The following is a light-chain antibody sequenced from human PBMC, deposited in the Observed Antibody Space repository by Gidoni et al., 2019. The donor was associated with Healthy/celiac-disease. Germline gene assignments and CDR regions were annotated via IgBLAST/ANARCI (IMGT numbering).Light chain of an antibody. Sequence: EIVLTQSPATLSLSPGERATLSRRASQSVRSYLAWYQQKPGQAPRLLIYDASNRATGIPARFSGSGSGTDFTLTISSLEPEDFAVYYCQQRSNWPAFGGGTKVEIK. J-gene: IGKJ4*01. CDR1: QSVRSY. CDR3: QQRSNWPA. CDR2: DAS. V-gene: IGKV3-11*01.